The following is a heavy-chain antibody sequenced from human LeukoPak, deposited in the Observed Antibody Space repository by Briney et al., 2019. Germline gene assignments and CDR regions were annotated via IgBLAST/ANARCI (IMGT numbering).Heavy chain of an antibody. D-gene: IGHD3-10*01. V-gene: IGHV4-38-2*02. CDR3: ARAGSGSYPYYYYYYYMDV. J-gene: IGHJ6*03. CDR2: IYHSGST. CDR1: GYSISSGYY. Sequence: PSETLSLTCTVSGYSISSGYYWGWIRQPPGKGLEWIGSIYHSGSTYYNPSLKSRVTISVDTSKNQFSLKLSSVTAADTAVYYCARAGSGSYPYYYYYYYMDVWGKGTTVTISS.